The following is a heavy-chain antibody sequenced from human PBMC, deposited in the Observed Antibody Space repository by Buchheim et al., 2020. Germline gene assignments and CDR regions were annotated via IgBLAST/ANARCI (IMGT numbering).Heavy chain of an antibody. J-gene: IGHJ4*02. CDR1: GGSIGSYY. CDR3: ARSEGLYSPFDY. Sequence: QVQLQESGPGLVKPSETLSLTCTVSGGSIGSYYWSWIRQPPGKGLEWIGYIYYSGSTNYNPSLKSRVTISVDTSKNQFSLKLISVTAADTALYYCARSEGLYSPFDYWGQGTL. V-gene: IGHV4-59*01. D-gene: IGHD3-16*01. CDR2: IYYSGST.